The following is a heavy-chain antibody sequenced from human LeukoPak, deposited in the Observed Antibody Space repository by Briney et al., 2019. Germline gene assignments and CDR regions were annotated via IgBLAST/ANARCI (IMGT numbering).Heavy chain of an antibody. D-gene: IGHD4-17*01. Sequence: GGSLRLSCAASGFTFKNYAMNWVRLAPGKGLEWVSAISGSGGSTYYADSVKGRFTISRDNSKNTLYLQMHCLRAEDTALYYCAKEPYGDNGLVLGYWGQGTLVTVSS. CDR3: AKEPYGDNGLVLGY. CDR1: GFTFKNYA. CDR2: ISGSGGST. V-gene: IGHV3-23*01. J-gene: IGHJ4*02.